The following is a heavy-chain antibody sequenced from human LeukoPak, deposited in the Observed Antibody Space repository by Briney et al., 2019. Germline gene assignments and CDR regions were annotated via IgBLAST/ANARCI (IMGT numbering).Heavy chain of an antibody. D-gene: IGHD3-9*01. CDR3: ARDLFGGRYFDWLPFLPDY. J-gene: IGHJ4*02. V-gene: IGHV3-11*01. CDR2: ISSSGSTI. Sequence: GGSLRLSCAASGFTFSDYYMSWIRQAPGKGLEWVSYISSSGSTIYYADSVKGRFTISRDNAKNSLYLQMNSLRAEDTAVYYCARDLFGGRYFDWLPFLPDYWGQGTLVTVSS. CDR1: GFTFSDYY.